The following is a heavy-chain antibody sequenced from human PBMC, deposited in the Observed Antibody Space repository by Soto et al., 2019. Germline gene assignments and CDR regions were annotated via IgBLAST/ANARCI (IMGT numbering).Heavy chain of an antibody. CDR1: GYTFTSYA. CDR2: INAGNGNT. D-gene: IGHD5-12*01. J-gene: IGHJ6*03. CDR3: ARYGGYATTAYYYYYMDV. Sequence: ASVKVSCKASGYTFTSYAMHWVRQAPGQRLEWMGWINAGNGNTKYSQKFQGRVTITRDTSASTAYMELSSLRSEDTAVYYCARYGGYATTAYYYYYMDVWGKGTTVTVSS. V-gene: IGHV1-3*01.